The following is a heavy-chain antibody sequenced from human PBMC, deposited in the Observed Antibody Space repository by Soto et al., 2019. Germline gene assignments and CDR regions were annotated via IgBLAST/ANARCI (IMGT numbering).Heavy chain of an antibody. J-gene: IGHJ3*02. CDR1: GGSISSGGYY. V-gene: IGHV4-31*03. CDR2: IYYSGST. CDR3: AGFMITFGGVIVYDAFDI. Sequence: SETLSLTCTVSGGSISSGGYYWSWIRQHPGKGLEWIGYIYYSGSTYYNPSLKSRVTISVDTSKNQFSLKLSSVTAADTAVYYCAGFMITFGGVIVYDAFDIWGQGTIVTVSS. D-gene: IGHD3-16*02.